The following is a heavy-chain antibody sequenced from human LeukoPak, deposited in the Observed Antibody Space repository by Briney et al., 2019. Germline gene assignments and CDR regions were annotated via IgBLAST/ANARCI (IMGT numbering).Heavy chain of an antibody. J-gene: IGHJ6*03. D-gene: IGHD5-18*01. Sequence: PGGSLRLSCVASGFTFSRYWMSWVRQAPGKGLEWVANIKHDGTEKYYVDSVKGRFTISRDNAENSLYLQVNSLRAEDTAVYYCARSRNSYGYFYYYYYYMDVWGKGTTVTISS. V-gene: IGHV3-7*01. CDR3: ARSRNSYGYFYYYYYYMDV. CDR2: IKHDGTEK. CDR1: GFTFSRYW.